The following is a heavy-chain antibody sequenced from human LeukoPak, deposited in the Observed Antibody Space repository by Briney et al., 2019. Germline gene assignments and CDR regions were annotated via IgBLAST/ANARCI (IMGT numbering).Heavy chain of an antibody. CDR2: INSDGSST. V-gene: IGHV3-74*01. J-gene: IGHJ4*02. CDR1: GFTFSSYW. D-gene: IGHD3-9*01. Sequence: GGSLGLSCAASGFTFSSYWMHWVRQAPGKGLVWVSRINSDGSSTSYADSVKGRFTISRDNAKNTLYLQMNSLRAEDTAVYYCARVEDILTGYYTRFDYWGQGTLVTVSS. CDR3: ARVEDILTGYYTRFDY.